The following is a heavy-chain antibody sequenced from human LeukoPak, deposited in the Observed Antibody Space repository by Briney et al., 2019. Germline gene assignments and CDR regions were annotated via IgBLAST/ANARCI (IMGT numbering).Heavy chain of an antibody. Sequence: ASVKVSCKASGGTFSSYAISWVRQAPGQGLEWMGRIIPILGIANYAQKFQGRVTITADKSTSTAYMELSSLRSEDTAVYYCARDLEPLWTQHYYYGMDVWGQGTTVTVSS. D-gene: IGHD1-14*01. V-gene: IGHV1-69*04. CDR3: ARDLEPLWTQHYYYGMDV. J-gene: IGHJ6*02. CDR1: GGTFSSYA. CDR2: IIPILGIA.